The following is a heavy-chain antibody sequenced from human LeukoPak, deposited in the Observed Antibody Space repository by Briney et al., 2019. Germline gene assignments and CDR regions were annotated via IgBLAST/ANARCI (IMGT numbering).Heavy chain of an antibody. CDR2: IYTSGST. CDR1: GGSISSYY. D-gene: IGHD3-22*01. J-gene: IGHJ4*02. CDR3: ARGGGTYYYDSSGQIDY. V-gene: IGHV4-4*07. Sequence: PSETLSLTCTVSGGSISSYYWSWIRQPAGKGLEWIGRIYTSGSTNYNPSLKSRVTISVDTSKNQFSLKLSSVTAADTAVYYCARGGGTYYYDSSGQIDYWGQGTLVTVSS.